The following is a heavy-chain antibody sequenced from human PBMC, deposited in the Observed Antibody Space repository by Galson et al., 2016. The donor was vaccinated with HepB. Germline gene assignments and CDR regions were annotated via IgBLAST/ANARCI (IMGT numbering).Heavy chain of an antibody. CDR3: ARAGSSLTAYYN. CDR2: SNTIFGPA. Sequence: SCKASGGTFSTYAINWVRQAPGQGLEWMGGSNTIFGPANYAQKFQGRVTITADGSTSTAYMELRSLRSEDTAVYYCARAGSSLTAYYNWGQGTLVTVSS. D-gene: IGHD3-9*01. CDR1: GGTFSTYA. V-gene: IGHV1-69*01. J-gene: IGHJ4*02.